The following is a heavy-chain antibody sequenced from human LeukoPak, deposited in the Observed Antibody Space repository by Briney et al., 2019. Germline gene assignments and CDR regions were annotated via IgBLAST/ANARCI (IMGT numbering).Heavy chain of an antibody. V-gene: IGHV1-18*04. J-gene: IGHJ4*02. CDR1: GYTFTGYY. D-gene: IGHD3-10*01. CDR2: ISAYNGNT. Sequence: ASVKVSCKASGYTFTGYYMHWVRQAPGQGLEWMGWISAYNGNTNYAQKLQGRVTMTTDTSTSAAYMELRSLRSDDTAVYYCARGTYYYGSGSPDYWGQGTLVTVSS. CDR3: ARGTYYYGSGSPDY.